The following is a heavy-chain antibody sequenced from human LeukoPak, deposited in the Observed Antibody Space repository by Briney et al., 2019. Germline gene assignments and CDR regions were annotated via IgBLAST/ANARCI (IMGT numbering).Heavy chain of an antibody. CDR2: IKQDGSLQ. J-gene: IGHJ4*02. CDR1: GFTFSSFW. Sequence: GGSLRLSCTASGFTFSSFWMAWVRQAPGKGLEWVANIKQDGSLQHYGDSVKGRFTISRDNAKNSLYLQMNNLRAEATALYYCATSYDSSGCDWGQGTLVTVSS. V-gene: IGHV3-7*01. CDR3: ATSYDSSGCD. D-gene: IGHD3-22*01.